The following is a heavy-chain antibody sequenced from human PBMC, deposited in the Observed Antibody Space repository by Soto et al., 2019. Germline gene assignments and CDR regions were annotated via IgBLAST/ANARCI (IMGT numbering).Heavy chain of an antibody. D-gene: IGHD6-13*01. CDR3: AREGYSSSLYAWGAFDI. CDR2: INYSGSN. Sequence: QVQVQAAGPGLVKPSETLSLTGTVPGGSISRYYLSWIRQPPGKGLEWSGYINYSGSNNYNPSLKSRVTISVDTSKNQFSLKLSSVTAADTAVYYCAREGYSSSLYAWGAFDIWGQRTMVTVSS. V-gene: IGHV4-59*01. J-gene: IGHJ3*02. CDR1: GGSISRYY.